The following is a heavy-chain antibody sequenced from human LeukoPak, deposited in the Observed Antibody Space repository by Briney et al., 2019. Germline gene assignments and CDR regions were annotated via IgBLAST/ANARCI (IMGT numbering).Heavy chain of an antibody. D-gene: IGHD3-10*01. Sequence: GGSLRLSCAASGFTFSSSAMSWVRQAPGKGLEWVSTISGSGDRTYYADSVKGRFTISRDNSKNTLFLHMNILRAEDTAVYSCAKGYYGSGSYGWFDYWGEGTLVTVSS. V-gene: IGHV3-23*01. J-gene: IGHJ4*02. CDR2: ISGSGDRT. CDR1: GFTFSSSA. CDR3: AKGYYGSGSYGWFDY.